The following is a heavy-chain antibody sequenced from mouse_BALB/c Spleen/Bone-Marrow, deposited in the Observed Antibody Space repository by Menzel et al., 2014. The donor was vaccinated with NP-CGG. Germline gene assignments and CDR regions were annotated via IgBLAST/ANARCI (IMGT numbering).Heavy chain of an antibody. CDR2: INPSTAYT. CDR1: GYTFTTYW. Sequence: QVQLQQSGPELAKPGASVKMSCKASGYTFTTYWMHWVKQRPGQGLEWIGYINPSTAYTDYNQKFEDKATLTADKSSSTAYMQLSSLTSEDSAVYYCARDLDYWGQGTSVTVSS. J-gene: IGHJ4*01. V-gene: IGHV1-7*01. CDR3: ARDLDY.